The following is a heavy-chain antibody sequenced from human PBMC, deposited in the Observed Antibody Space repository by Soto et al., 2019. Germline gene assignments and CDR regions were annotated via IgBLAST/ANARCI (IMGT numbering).Heavy chain of an antibody. V-gene: IGHV4-59*01. D-gene: IGHD3-3*01. CDR1: GGSISNYH. CDR2: SYYSGST. Sequence: QVQLQESGPGLVKPSETLSLTCTASGGSISNYHWSWIRQPPGKGLEWIGYSYYSGSTSYNPSLKSRVTISVDTSNNPFSLKLNSVTAADTAVYFCARVAYDFWSGGGGAGYYYGMDVWGQGTTVTVSS. J-gene: IGHJ6*02. CDR3: ARVAYDFWSGGGGAGYYYGMDV.